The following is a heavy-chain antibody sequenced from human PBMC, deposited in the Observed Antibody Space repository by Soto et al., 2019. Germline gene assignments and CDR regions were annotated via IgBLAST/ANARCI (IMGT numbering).Heavy chain of an antibody. J-gene: IGHJ6*02. V-gene: IGHV1-69*13. CDR2: IIPIFGTA. CDR1: GGTFSSYA. Sequence: ASVKVSCKASGGTFSSYAISWVRQAPGQGLEWMGGIIPIFGTANYAQKFRGRVRITADESTSTAYMELSSLRSEDTAVYYCARWFRGDYYGMDVWGQGTTVTVS. D-gene: IGHD3-10*01. CDR3: ARWFRGDYYGMDV.